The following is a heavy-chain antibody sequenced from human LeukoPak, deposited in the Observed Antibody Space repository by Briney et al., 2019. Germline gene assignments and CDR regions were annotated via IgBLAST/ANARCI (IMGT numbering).Heavy chain of an antibody. CDR3: ARSVMTGSTTRAFDM. J-gene: IGHJ3*02. V-gene: IGHV3-21*01. Sequence: GGSLRLSCVVSGFTFTGYSMNWVRQAPGKGLEWVSSISSSSSHIFYADSVKGRFTISRDNARNALDLQMNSLRAEDAAVYYCARSVMTGSTTRAFDMWGQGTMVTVSS. CDR1: GFTFTGYS. D-gene: IGHD2/OR15-2a*01. CDR2: ISSSSSHI.